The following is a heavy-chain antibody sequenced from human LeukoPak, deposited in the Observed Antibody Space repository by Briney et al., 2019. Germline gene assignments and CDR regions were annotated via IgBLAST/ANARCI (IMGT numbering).Heavy chain of an antibody. V-gene: IGHV4-59*13. J-gene: IGHJ4*02. CDR2: IHYTGRT. D-gene: IGHD3-22*01. Sequence: NPSETLSLTCTISRGSISTYYWSWIRQTPGTTLEWIGNIHYTGRTRYNPSLESRVTMSLDTPKNEFSLRLTSMTAADSAVYYCARGRPDPQNSDYWDYWGQGILVTVSS. CDR1: RGSISTYY. CDR3: ARGRPDPQNSDYWDY.